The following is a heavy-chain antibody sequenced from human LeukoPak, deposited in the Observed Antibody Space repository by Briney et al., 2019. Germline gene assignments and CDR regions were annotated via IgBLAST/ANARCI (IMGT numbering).Heavy chain of an antibody. CDR1: GYSFTSYW. V-gene: IGHV5-51*01. J-gene: IGHJ3*02. CDR3: ARSGIVGATGSFDI. D-gene: IGHD1-26*01. Sequence: GESLKISCKGSGYSFTSYWIGWVRQMPGKGLEWMGIIHPGDSGTRYGPSFQGQVTMSVDKSISSAYLQWSSLKAADTAMYYCARSGIVGATGSFDIWGQGTKVTVSS. CDR2: IHPGDSGT.